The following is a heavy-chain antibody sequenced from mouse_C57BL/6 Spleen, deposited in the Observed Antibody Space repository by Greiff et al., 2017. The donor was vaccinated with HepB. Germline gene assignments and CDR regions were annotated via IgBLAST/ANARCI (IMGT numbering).Heavy chain of an antibody. CDR1: GYAFTNYL. Sequence: VQLQQSGAELVRPGTSVKVSCKASGYAFTNYLIEWVKQRPGQGLEWIGVINPGSGGTNYNEKFKGKATLTADKSSSTAYMQLISLTSEDSAVYCCARSWDGGSSDFDYWGQGTTLTVSS. D-gene: IGHD1-1*01. CDR3: ARSWDGGSSDFDY. V-gene: IGHV1-54*01. CDR2: INPGSGGT. J-gene: IGHJ2*01.